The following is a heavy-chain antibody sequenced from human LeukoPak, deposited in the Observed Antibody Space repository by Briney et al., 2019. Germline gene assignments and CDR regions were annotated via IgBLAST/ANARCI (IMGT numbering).Heavy chain of an antibody. J-gene: IGHJ5*02. Sequence: RPSQTLSLTCTVSGGSISSGSYYWSWIRQPAGKGLEWIGRIHTSGSTNYNPSLKSRVTISVDTSKNQFSLKLSSVTAADTAVYYCARAAVVSGWRNWFDPWGQGTLVTVSS. D-gene: IGHD4-23*01. V-gene: IGHV4-61*02. CDR3: ARAAVVSGWRNWFDP. CDR1: GGSISSGSYY. CDR2: IHTSGST.